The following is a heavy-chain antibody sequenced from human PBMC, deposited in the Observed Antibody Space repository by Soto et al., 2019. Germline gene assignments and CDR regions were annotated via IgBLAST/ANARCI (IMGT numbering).Heavy chain of an antibody. D-gene: IGHD2-15*01. Sequence: PGGSLSLSCAASGFAFSDYYITFIRHAPGKGLEWVSYITSSGTGVYYPDSVKGRFTISRDNAKKSLYLQMSSLRAEDTAVYYCARAYSDAFDIWGQGTMVTVSS. CDR3: ARAYSDAFDI. CDR1: GFAFSDYY. V-gene: IGHV3-11*01. J-gene: IGHJ3*02. CDR2: ITSSGTGV.